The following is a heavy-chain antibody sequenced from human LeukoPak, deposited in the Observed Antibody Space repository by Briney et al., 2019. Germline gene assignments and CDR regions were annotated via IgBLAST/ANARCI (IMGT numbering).Heavy chain of an antibody. Sequence: SVKVSCKASGGTLSSYTISWVRQAPGQGLEWMGRIIPIFGTANYAQKFQGRVTITTDESTSTAYMELSSLRSEDTAVYYCARAFGYGDSYYFDYWGQGTLVTVSS. J-gene: IGHJ4*02. CDR3: ARAFGYGDSYYFDY. CDR2: IIPIFGTA. CDR1: GGTLSSYT. V-gene: IGHV1-69*05. D-gene: IGHD4-17*01.